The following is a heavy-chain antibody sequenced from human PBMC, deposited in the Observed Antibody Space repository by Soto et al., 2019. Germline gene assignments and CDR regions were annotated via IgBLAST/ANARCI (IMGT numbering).Heavy chain of an antibody. Sequence: VQLVQSGAEVKKPGASVTVSCKAFGYTFTTYGLSWVRQAPGQGLEWMGWVSPYNGNTNYARQFRGRVTLTTDTSTSAAYLELRNLGSDDAATYYCARYCAGNACYSRHYYAMDVWGQGTTVSVSS. CDR1: GYTFTTYG. CDR2: VSPYNGNT. CDR3: ARYCAGNACYSRHYYAMDV. D-gene: IGHD2-21*02. J-gene: IGHJ6*02. V-gene: IGHV1-18*01.